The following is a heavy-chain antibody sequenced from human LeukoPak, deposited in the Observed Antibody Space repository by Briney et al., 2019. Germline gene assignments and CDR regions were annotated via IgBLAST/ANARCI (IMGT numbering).Heavy chain of an antibody. D-gene: IGHD3-22*01. Sequence: GGSLRLSCAASGFTFSNYNMNWVRQAPGKGLEWVSYISSSSSTTYYADSVKGRFTISRDNAKNSLYLQMNSLRDEDTAVYYCARDPEYYYDSSGYSPGAFDIWGPGTMVTVSS. CDR2: ISSSSSTT. J-gene: IGHJ3*02. CDR3: ARDPEYYYDSSGYSPGAFDI. CDR1: GFTFSNYN. V-gene: IGHV3-48*02.